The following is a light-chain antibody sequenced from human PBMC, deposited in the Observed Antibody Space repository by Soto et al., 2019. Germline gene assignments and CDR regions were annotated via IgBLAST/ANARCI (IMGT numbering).Light chain of an antibody. V-gene: IGKV3-15*01. CDR3: LLDFRYFWA. Sequence: EIVMTQSPATLPVSPGERATLSCRTSQSVSSNLAWYQQKPGQAPRFLIYGASTRATGIPARFSGSGSGTEFTLTISSLQPEDFATYYCLLDFRYFWAFGQGTKVDIK. J-gene: IGKJ1*01. CDR2: GAS. CDR1: QSVSSN.